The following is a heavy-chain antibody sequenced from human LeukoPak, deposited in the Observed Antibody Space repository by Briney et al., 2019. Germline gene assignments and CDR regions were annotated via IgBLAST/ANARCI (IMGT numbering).Heavy chain of an antibody. D-gene: IGHD4-11*01. J-gene: IGHJ6*03. V-gene: IGHV4-59*08. Sequence: SETLSLTCTVSGGSISSYYWSWIRQPPGKGLEWIGYIYYSGSTNYNPSLKSRVTISVDTSKNQFSLKLSSVTAADTAVYYCARGDYSNMDVWGKGTTVTVSS. CDR3: ARGDYSNMDV. CDR1: GGSISSYY. CDR2: IYYSGST.